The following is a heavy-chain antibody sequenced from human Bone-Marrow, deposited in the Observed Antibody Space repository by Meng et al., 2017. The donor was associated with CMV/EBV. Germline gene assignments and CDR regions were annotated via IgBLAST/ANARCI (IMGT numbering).Heavy chain of an antibody. J-gene: IGHJ4*02. D-gene: IGHD3-3*01. CDR3: ARGSGPIRTDY. V-gene: IGHV4-31*03. CDR1: GASISSGGYY. CDR2: IYYSGST. Sequence: CTVSGASISSGGYYWSWIRQHPGKGLEWIGYIYYSGSTYYNPSLKSRVTISVDTSKNQFSLKLSSVTAADTAVYYCARGSGPIRTDYWGQGTLVTVSS.